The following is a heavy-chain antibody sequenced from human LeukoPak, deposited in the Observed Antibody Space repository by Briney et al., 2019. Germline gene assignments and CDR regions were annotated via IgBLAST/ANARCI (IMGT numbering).Heavy chain of an antibody. CDR3: ARAGEPDYYYYYMDV. Sequence: PGGSLRLSCAASGFTFSSYWMSWVRQAPGKGLEWVATIKPDGSEKFYVDYVRGRFTISRDNAKNSLYLQMNSLRAEDTAVYYCARAGEPDYYYYYMDVWGKGTTVTVSS. CDR2: IKPDGSEK. CDR1: GFTFSSYW. J-gene: IGHJ6*03. D-gene: IGHD7-27*01. V-gene: IGHV3-7*01.